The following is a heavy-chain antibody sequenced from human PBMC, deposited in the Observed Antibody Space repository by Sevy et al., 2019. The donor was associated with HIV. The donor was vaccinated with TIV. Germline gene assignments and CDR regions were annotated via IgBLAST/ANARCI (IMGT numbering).Heavy chain of an antibody. CDR2: IYYTGNT. V-gene: IGHV4-61*01. CDR3: ARVVGESCSGGTCSGWFDP. D-gene: IGHD2-15*01. Sequence: SETLSLTCIVSGDSVTSSPHYWTWIRQPPGKGLEWSAYIYYTGNTNYNPSLRDRVTISVDISKNQFSLKLSSVTAADTAVYYCARVVGESCSGGTCSGWFDPWGQGTQVTVSS. J-gene: IGHJ5*02. CDR1: GDSVTSSPHY.